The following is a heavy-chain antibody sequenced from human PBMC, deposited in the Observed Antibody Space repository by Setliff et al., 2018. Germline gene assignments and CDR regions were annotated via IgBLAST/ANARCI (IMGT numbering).Heavy chain of an antibody. D-gene: IGHD1-7*01. CDR1: GASINSGSNY. V-gene: IGHV4-39*01. CDR3: ARTGTYRYFDS. J-gene: IGHJ4*02. Sequence: SETLSLTCTVSGASINSGSNYWGWIRQPPGKGLEWIGRMHYRGTTYSNASLASRLTLSVDTSKNQFSLKLTSVTAADTAVYYCARTGTYRYFDSWGQGSRVTVSS. CDR2: MHYRGTT.